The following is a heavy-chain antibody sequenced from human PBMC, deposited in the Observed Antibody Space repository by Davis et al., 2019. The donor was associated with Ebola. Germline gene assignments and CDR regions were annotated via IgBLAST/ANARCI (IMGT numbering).Heavy chain of an antibody. V-gene: IGHV4-4*02. CDR3: ARLRCSGGSCYSGLDY. CDR1: GGSISSSNW. Sequence: SETLSLTCAVSGGSISSSNWWSWVRQPPGKGLEWIGEIYHSGSTNYNPSLKSRVTISVDTSKNQFSLKLSSVTAADTAVYYCARLRCSGGSCYSGLDYWGQGTLVTVSS. CDR2: IYHSGST. D-gene: IGHD2-15*01. J-gene: IGHJ4*02.